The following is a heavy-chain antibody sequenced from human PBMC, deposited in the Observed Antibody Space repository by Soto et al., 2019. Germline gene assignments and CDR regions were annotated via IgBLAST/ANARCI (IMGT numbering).Heavy chain of an antibody. J-gene: IGHJ4*02. CDR1: GFTFSSYA. CDR2: ISGSGSTI. Sequence: GGSLRLSCAASGFTFSSYAVSWVRQAPGKGPEWISSISGSGSTIYYAGSVKGRFTISRDNSKNTLYLQMSSLRAEDTAVYYCAKVFYYYDSSGYYYFDYCGQGTLVTVSS. CDR3: AKVFYYYDSSGYYYFDY. V-gene: IGHV3-23*01. D-gene: IGHD3-22*01.